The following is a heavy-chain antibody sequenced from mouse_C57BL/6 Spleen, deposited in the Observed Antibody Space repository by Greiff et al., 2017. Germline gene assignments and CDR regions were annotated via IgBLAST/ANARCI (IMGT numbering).Heavy chain of an antibody. D-gene: IGHD2-2*01. CDR1: GFNFKNSY. V-gene: IGHV14-3*01. CDR2: IDPANGNT. CDR3: ARGGYGYDVGWFAY. J-gene: IGHJ3*01. Sequence: VQLQQSVAELVRPGASVKLSCTASGFNFKNSYMHWVKQRPEQGLEWIGRIDPANGNTNYAPKFQGKATITADTSSNTAYLQLSSLTSEDAAIYYCARGGYGYDVGWFAYWGQGTLVTVSA.